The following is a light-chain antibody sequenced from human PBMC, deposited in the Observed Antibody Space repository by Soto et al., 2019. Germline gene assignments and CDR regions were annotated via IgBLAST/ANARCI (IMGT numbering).Light chain of an antibody. Sequence: EVVLRQSPATLSLSPGERATLSCRASENVRTFVDWYQQKPGQAPRLLIYDASNRATGIPARFSGSGSGTDFTLTISSLQSEDFAVYYCQQYNNWPLTFGGGTKVAIK. CDR2: DAS. V-gene: IGKV3-11*01. CDR3: QQYNNWPLT. J-gene: IGKJ4*01. CDR1: ENVRTF.